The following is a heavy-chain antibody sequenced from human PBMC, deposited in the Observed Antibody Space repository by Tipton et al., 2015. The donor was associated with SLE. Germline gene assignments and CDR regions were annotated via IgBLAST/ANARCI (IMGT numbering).Heavy chain of an antibody. V-gene: IGHV3-23*01. D-gene: IGHD6-6*01. J-gene: IGHJ6*02. CDR3: ARVAARFSPLYGMDL. CDR2: VSGGGYT. CDR1: GFTFKNYA. Sequence: GSLRLSCAASGFTFKNYAMTWIRQAPGKGLEWVSSVSGGGYTYYAASVKGRFTISRDNAKKSLYLQMDSLRVEDTALYYCARVAARFSPLYGMDLWGQGTTVTVSS.